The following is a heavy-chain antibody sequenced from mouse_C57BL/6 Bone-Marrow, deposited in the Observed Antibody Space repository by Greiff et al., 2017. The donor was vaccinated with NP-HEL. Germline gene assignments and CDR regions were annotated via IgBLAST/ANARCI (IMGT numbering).Heavy chain of an antibody. D-gene: IGHD3-1*01. CDR1: GFTFSSYA. CDR3: ARDRELTWFAY. V-gene: IGHV5-4*01. J-gene: IGHJ3*01. Sequence: EVQGVESGGGLVKPGGSLKLSCAASGFTFSSYAMSWVRQTPEKRLEWVATISDGGSYTYYPDNVKGRFTISRDNAKNNRYLQMSHLKSEDTAMYYCARDRELTWFAYWGQGTLVTVSA. CDR2: ISDGGSYT.